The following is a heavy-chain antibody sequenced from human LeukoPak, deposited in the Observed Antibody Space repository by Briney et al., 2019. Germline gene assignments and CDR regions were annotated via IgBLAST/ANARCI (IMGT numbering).Heavy chain of an antibody. J-gene: IGHJ4*02. Sequence: GGSLRLSCAASGFTFSSYSMNWVRQAPGKGLEWVSYISSSSNTIYYADSVKGRFTISRDNAKNSLYLQMNSLRAEDTAVYYCARAYYYDSSGYCPTPDYWGQGTLVTVSS. CDR2: ISSSSNTI. D-gene: IGHD3-22*01. V-gene: IGHV3-48*04. CDR1: GFTFSSYS. CDR3: ARAYYYDSSGYCPTPDY.